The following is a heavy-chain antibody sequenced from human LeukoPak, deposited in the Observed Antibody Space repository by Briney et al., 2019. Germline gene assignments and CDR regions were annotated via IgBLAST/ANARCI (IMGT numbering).Heavy chain of an antibody. D-gene: IGHD3-22*01. Sequence: SGTLSLTCTVSGGSISGYYWSWIRQPPGKGLEWIGRIYTSGSTNYNPSLKSRVTMSVDTSKNQFSLKLSSVTAADTAVYYCASGVRAGSSGYYDYWGQGTLVTVSS. CDR1: GGSISGYY. CDR2: IYTSGST. V-gene: IGHV4-4*07. J-gene: IGHJ4*02. CDR3: ASGVRAGSSGYYDY.